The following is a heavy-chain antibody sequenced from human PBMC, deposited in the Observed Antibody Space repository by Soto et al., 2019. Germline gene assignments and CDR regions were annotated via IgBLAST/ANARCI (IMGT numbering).Heavy chain of an antibody. CDR3: ARGIGSSWSGGSLYYYYYGMDV. CDR2: ITTTGDT. D-gene: IGHD6-13*01. V-gene: IGHV3-13*01. J-gene: IGHJ6*02. Sequence: PGGSLRLSCAASGFIFSSYDVHWVRQAPGKGLEWVSVITTTGDTYYAASVKGRFTISRENAENSLYLQMNSLRAEDAAVYYCARGIGSSWSGGSLYYYYYGMDVWGQGTTVTVSS. CDR1: GFIFSSYD.